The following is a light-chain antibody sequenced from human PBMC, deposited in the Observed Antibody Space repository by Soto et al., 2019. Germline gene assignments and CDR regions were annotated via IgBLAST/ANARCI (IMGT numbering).Light chain of an antibody. J-gene: IGLJ2*01. CDR1: GSNIGAGFD. V-gene: IGLV1-40*01. CDR3: QSYDTGLSGPVV. CDR2: GNN. Sequence: QSVLTQPPSLSGAPGQNIIISCTGGGSNIGAGFDVHWYQQLPGTAPKLLIYGNNNRPSGVPDRFSASKSGTSASLVITGLQAEDEAAYYCQSYDTGLSGPVVFGGGTKVTVL.